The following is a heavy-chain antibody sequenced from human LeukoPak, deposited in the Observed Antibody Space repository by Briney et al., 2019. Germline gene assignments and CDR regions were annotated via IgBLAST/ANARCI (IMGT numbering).Heavy chain of an antibody. V-gene: IGHV1-2*02. D-gene: IGHD6-13*01. CDR3: ARDVTIAAAAPTDAFDI. CDR1: GYTFTGYY. Sequence: GASVKVSCKASGYTFTGYYMHWVRQAPGQGLEWMGWINPNSGGTNYAQKFQGRVTMTRDTSISTAYMELSSLRSEDTAVYYCARDVTIAAAAPTDAFDIWGQGTMVTVSS. CDR2: INPNSGGT. J-gene: IGHJ3*02.